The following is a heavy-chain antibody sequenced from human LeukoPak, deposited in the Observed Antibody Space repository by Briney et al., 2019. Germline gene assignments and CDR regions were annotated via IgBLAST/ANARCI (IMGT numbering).Heavy chain of an antibody. J-gene: IGHJ6*03. CDR3: ARIYYGSGSIYYMDV. CDR2: IYYTGST. D-gene: IGHD3-10*01. V-gene: IGHV4-39*07. CDR1: GGSISSSSCS. Sequence: SETLSLTCTVSGGSISSSSCSWGWIRQPPGKGLEWIGNIYYTGSTYYNPSLKSRVTISVDTSKNQFSLKLSSVTAADTAVYYCARIYYGSGSIYYMDVWGKGTTVTVSS.